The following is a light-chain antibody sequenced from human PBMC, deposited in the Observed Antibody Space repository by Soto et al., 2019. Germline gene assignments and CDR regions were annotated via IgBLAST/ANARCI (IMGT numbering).Light chain of an antibody. CDR2: EVS. CDR1: SSDVGGYGY. CDR3: SSYSISTAYL. J-gene: IGLJ1*01. Sequence: QSVLTQPASVSGSPGQSITISCTGTSSDVGGYGYVSWYQLHPGKAPKPMVFEVSNRPSGVSYRFSGSKSGNTASLTISGLQAEDEADYFCSSYSISTAYLFGTGTKVTVL. V-gene: IGLV2-14*01.